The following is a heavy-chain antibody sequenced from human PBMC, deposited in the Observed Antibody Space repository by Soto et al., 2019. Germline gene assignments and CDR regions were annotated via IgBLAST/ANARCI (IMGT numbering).Heavy chain of an antibody. CDR2: ISAYNGNT. Sequence: QVQLVQSGAEVKKPGASVKVSCKASGYTFTSYGISWVRQAPGQGLEWMGWISAYNGNTNYAQKLQGRVTMTTDTSTSTVYMELRSLRSDDAAVYYCAIDCVRITMIVVVSPYYYYVMDVWGQGTTVTVSS. V-gene: IGHV1-18*01. CDR1: GYTFTSYG. CDR3: AIDCVRITMIVVVSPYYYYVMDV. J-gene: IGHJ6*02. D-gene: IGHD3-22*01.